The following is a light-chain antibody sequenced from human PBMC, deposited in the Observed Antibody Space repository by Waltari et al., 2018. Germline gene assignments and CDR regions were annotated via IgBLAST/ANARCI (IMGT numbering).Light chain of an antibody. CDR3: QKYESLPAT. Sequence: EFVLTQSPGSLFLTPGVSATLSCRASQSVSKYLAWYQQKPGQAPRLLIYHASSRATGIPDRFSGSGFGTDFSLTISRLEPEDFAVYYCQKYESLPATFGQGTKVEIK. V-gene: IGKV3-20*01. CDR2: HAS. CDR1: QSVSKY. J-gene: IGKJ1*01.